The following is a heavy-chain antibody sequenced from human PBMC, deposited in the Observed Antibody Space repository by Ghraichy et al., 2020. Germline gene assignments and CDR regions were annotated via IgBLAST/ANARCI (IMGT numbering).Heavy chain of an antibody. D-gene: IGHD6-6*01. CDR1: GYTFTGYY. Sequence: ASVKVSCKASGYTFTGYYMHWVRQAPGQGLEWMGWINPNSGGTNYAQKFQGWVTMTRAPSISTAYMELSRLRSDDTAVYYCARDGGSSSPNYYYYGMDVWGQGTTVTVSS. V-gene: IGHV1-2*04. J-gene: IGHJ6*02. CDR2: INPNSGGT. CDR3: ARDGGSSSPNYYYYGMDV.